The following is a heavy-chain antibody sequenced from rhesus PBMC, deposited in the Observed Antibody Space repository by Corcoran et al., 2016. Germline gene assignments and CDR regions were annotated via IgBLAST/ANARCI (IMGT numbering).Heavy chain of an antibody. Sequence: QVQLQESGPGVVKPSETLSLTCAVSGGSISSGYDWSWIRQAPGKGLELIGYIYCSSGSSNYNPSLKNRVTISKDVSKNQFSLKVSSVTAADTAVYYCATRGEYSHVFDYWGQGVLVTVSS. CDR2: IYCSSGSS. V-gene: IGHV4-76*01. J-gene: IGHJ4*01. D-gene: IGHD4-23*01. CDR1: GGSISSGYD. CDR3: ATRGEYSHVFDY.